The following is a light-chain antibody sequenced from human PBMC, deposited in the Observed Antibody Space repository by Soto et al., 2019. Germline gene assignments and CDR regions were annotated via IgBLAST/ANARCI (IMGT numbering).Light chain of an antibody. V-gene: IGLV2-11*01. CDR2: NVN. CDR1: SSDVGSYDY. CDR3: CSYDSIYTP. J-gene: IGLJ2*01. Sequence: QSALIQPPSVSGSPGQSVTISYTETSSDVGSYDYVSWYQQHPGTVPKPMIYNVNSQASGVPDRFSGSKSGNTSSMTVSGLQAEDESDYWFCSYDSIYTPIGRETKLTVL.